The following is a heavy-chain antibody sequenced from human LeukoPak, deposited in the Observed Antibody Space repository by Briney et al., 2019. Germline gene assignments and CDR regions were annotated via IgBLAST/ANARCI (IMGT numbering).Heavy chain of an antibody. D-gene: IGHD2-21*01. J-gene: IGHJ6*02. Sequence: GGSLRLSCAASGFTFSSYAMHWVRQAPGKGLEWVAVISYDGSNKYYADSVKGRFTISRDNSKNTLYLQMNSLRAEDTAVYYCARAGMGRWLFYYYYGMDVWGQGTTVTVSS. CDR3: ARAGMGRWLFYYYYGMDV. V-gene: IGHV3-30-3*01. CDR1: GFTFSSYA. CDR2: ISYDGSNK.